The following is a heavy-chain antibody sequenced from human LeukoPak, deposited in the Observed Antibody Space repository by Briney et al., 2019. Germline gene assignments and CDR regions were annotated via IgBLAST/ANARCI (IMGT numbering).Heavy chain of an antibody. CDR2: VGDTGIGP. CDR3: AKHVLFSSGWYFDY. D-gene: IGHD6-19*01. V-gene: IGHV3-23*01. CDR1: VFPFCMYA. J-gene: IGHJ4*02. Sequence: GGSLRLSCAPSVFPFCMYAFSGVRRAPGKGGGWVAAVGDTGIGPNSADPAKGRFTISRDNSRNTVSLQMNTPRAEDTALYSCAKHVLFSSGWYFDYWGQGTLATVSS.